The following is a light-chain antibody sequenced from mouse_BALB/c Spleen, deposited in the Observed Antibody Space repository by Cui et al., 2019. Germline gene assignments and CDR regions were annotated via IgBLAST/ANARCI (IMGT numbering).Light chain of an antibody. Sequence: DILMTQSPSSMSVSLGDTVSITCHASQGISSNIGWLQQKTGKSFKGLIYHGTNLEDGVPSRFSGSGSGADYSLTISSLESEDFADYYCVQYAQFPPTFGGGTKLEIK. V-gene: IGKV14-100*01. CDR3: VQYAQFPPT. CDR2: HGT. J-gene: IGKJ1*01. CDR1: QGISSN.